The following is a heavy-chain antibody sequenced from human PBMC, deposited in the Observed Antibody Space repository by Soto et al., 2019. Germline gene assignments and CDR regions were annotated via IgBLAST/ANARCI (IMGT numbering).Heavy chain of an antibody. CDR2: IIPIFGTA. V-gene: IGHV1-69*12. D-gene: IGHD3-10*01. J-gene: IGHJ5*02. Sequence: QVQLVQSGAEVKKPGSSVKVSCKASGGTFSSYAISWVRQAPGQVLEWMGGIIPIFGTANYAQKFQGRVKITADESTSPAYMELSSMRSEDTAVYYGARGRGYYSPGSYYTPWFDPWGQGTLVTVSS. CDR1: GGTFSSYA. CDR3: ARGRGYYSPGSYYTPWFDP.